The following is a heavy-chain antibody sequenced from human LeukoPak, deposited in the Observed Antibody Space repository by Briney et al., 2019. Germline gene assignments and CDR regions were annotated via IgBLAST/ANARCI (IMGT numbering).Heavy chain of an antibody. CDR1: GITFTNYA. D-gene: IGHD3-10*01. CDR2: ISSDESNK. V-gene: IGHV3-30*03. Sequence: GGSLKLSCAASGITFTNYAMNWVRQVPGKGLEWVAVISSDESNKYYADSVKGRFTISRDNSKNTLYLQMNSLRAEDTAVYYCARDLFYYGSGAWYWGQGTLVTVSS. CDR3: ARDLFYYGSGAWY. J-gene: IGHJ4*02.